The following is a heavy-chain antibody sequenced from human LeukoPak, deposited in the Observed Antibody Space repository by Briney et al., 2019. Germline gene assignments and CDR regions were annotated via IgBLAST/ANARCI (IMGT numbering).Heavy chain of an antibody. CDR2: IYYSGST. V-gene: IGHV4-59*01. CDR1: GGSISSYY. CDR3: ARGATRYYYYYYMDV. D-gene: IGHD5-24*01. Sequence: SETLSLTCIVSGGSISSYYWSWIRQPPGKGLEWIGYIYYSGSTNYNPSLKSRVTISVDTSKNQFSLKLSSVTAADTAVYYCARGATRYYYYYYMDVWGKGTTVTVSS. J-gene: IGHJ6*03.